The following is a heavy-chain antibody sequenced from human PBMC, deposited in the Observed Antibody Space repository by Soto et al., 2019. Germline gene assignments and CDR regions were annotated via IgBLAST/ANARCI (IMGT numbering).Heavy chain of an antibody. J-gene: IGHJ4*01. V-gene: IGHV4-38-2*02. CDR2: IYHGGTT. D-gene: IGHD6-19*01. CDR1: GYSISSGSY. CDR3: AKDHVMVVAGSAFDY. Sequence: PSEPLALTCTVSGYSISSGSYWGWIRQPPGKGPKGIASIYHGGTTFYNPSLKSRVTVSLDKSNNQLSLKLRSVTAADTAVYCCAKDHVMVVAGSAFDYWGHVTRVTVSS.